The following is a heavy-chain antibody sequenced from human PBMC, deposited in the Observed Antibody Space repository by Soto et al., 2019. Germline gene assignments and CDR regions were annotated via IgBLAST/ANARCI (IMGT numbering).Heavy chain of an antibody. D-gene: IGHD2-2*01. CDR2: IYPGDSDT. CDR3: ARWTTLQLYYYGMDV. V-gene: IGHV5-51*01. Sequence: PGESLKISCXGSGYSFTSYWIGWVRQMPGKGLEWMGIIYPGDSDTRYSPSFQGQVTISADKSISTAYLQWSSLKASDTAMYYCARWTTLQLYYYGMDVWGQGTTVTVSS. CDR1: GYSFTSYW. J-gene: IGHJ6*02.